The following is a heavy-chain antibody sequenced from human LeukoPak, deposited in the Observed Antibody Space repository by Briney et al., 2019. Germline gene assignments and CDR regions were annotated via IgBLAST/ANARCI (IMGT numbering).Heavy chain of an antibody. Sequence: GGSLRLSCSASGFTFSSYVMSWVRQAPGKGLEWVSVISGSGGTTFYADSVRGRFTISRDNSKNTLYLQMSSLRAEDTAFYYCAKDRHYGGNSPFDSWGQGTLVTVSS. D-gene: IGHD4-23*01. CDR3: AKDRHYGGNSPFDS. CDR1: GFTFSSYV. V-gene: IGHV3-23*01. J-gene: IGHJ4*02. CDR2: ISGSGGTT.